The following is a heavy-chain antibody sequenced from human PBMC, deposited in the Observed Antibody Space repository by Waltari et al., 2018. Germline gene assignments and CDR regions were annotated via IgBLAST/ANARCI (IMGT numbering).Heavy chain of an antibody. CDR1: GYTFTGYY. D-gene: IGHD2-2*01. V-gene: IGHV1-2*02. CDR2: VNPNRGGT. J-gene: IGHJ6*02. Sequence: QVQLVQSGAEVKKPGASVKVSCKASGYTFTGYYMHWVRQAPGQGLEWMGGVNPNRGGTNHAQKFQGRVTMTRDTSISTAYMELSRLRSDDTAVYYCASRLSSTKAIEGMDVWGQGTTVTVSS. CDR3: ASRLSSTKAIEGMDV.